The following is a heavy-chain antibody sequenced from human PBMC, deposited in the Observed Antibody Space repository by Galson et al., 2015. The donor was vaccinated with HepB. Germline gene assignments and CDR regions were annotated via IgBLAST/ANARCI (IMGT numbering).Heavy chain of an antibody. D-gene: IGHD3-3*01. CDR3: ARGWSGGNRHPYRGVDL. CDR1: GGSISYYF. V-gene: IGHV4-59*01. J-gene: IGHJ6*02. Sequence: SETLSLTCTVSGGSISYYFWSWIRQPPGKGLEWIGYIYSNGNTKSNPSLKSRLTISVATAKNQFFLNLSSVTAADTAVYYCARGWSGGNRHPYRGVDLWGPGTPVTVS. CDR2: IYSNGNT.